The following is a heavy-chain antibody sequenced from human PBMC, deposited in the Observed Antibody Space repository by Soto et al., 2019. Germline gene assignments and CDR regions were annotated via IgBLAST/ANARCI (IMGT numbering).Heavy chain of an antibody. CDR1: GGTFSTYG. V-gene: IGHV1-69*01. CDR3: ASDEAAAATSGMDV. Sequence: QVQLVQSGAEVKKPGYSVKVSCKASGGTFSTYGINWVRQAPGQGLEWMGGIIPIFDTTNYAQKFQGKFTITADESTSTVYMELSSLRSEDTAVYYCASDEAAAATSGMDVWGQGPTVTVSS. CDR2: IIPIFDTT. J-gene: IGHJ6*02. D-gene: IGHD6-13*01.